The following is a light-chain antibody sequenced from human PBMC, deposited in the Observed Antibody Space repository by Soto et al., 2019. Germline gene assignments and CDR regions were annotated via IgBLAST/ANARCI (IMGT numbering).Light chain of an antibody. CDR3: QQYYSTPIT. Sequence: DIVMTQSPDSLAVSLGERATINCKSSQSVLHSSNNKNYLAWYQQKPGQPPKLLIYWASTRESGVPDRFSGSGSGTDFTLATSSLRAEDVAVYYCQQYYSTPITFGPGTKVDIK. J-gene: IGKJ3*01. CDR1: QSVLHSSNNKNY. CDR2: WAS. V-gene: IGKV4-1*01.